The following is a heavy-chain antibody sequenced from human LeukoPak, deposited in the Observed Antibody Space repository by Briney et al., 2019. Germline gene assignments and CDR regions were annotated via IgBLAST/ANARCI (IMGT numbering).Heavy chain of an antibody. CDR2: INPSGGGT. Sequence: GASVKVSCKASGYTFTSYGIIWVRQAPGQGLEWMGVINPSGGGTSYAQKFQGRVTMTRDTSTSTVYMDLRSLRSEDTAVYLCARDMLAVPSNWFDPWGQGTLVTVSS. J-gene: IGHJ5*02. D-gene: IGHD2-8*01. V-gene: IGHV1-46*01. CDR1: GYTFTSYG. CDR3: ARDMLAVPSNWFDP.